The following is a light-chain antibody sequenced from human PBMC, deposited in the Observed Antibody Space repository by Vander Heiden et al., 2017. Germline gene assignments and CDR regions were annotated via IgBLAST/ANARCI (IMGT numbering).Light chain of an antibody. CDR3: SSYAGSSYV. CDR2: EVT. CDR1: SSDVGGSNY. V-gene: IGLV2-8*01. J-gene: IGLJ1*01. Sequence: QSALPQPPSASGSPRQSVTISCTGTSSDVGGSNYVSWYQQHPGKAPKVMIYEVTKRPSGVPDRFSGSKSGNTASLTVSGLQAEDEADYYCSSYAGSSYVFGTGTKVTVL.